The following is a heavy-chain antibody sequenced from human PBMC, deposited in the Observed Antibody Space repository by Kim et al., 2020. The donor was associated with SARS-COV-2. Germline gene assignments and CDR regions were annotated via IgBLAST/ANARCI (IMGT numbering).Heavy chain of an antibody. D-gene: IGHD3-10*01. CDR2: ISYDGSNK. CDR3: ASQMVRGVMVGDY. CDR1: GFTFSSYA. V-gene: IGHV3-30*04. Sequence: GGSLRLSCAASGFTFSSYAMHWVRQAPGKGLEWVAVISYDGSNKYYADSVKGRFTISRDNSKNTLYLQMNSLRAEDTAVYYCASQMVRGVMVGDYWGQGTLVTVSS. J-gene: IGHJ4*02.